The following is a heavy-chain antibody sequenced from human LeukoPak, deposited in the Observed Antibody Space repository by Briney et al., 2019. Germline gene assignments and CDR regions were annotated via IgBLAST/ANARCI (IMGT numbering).Heavy chain of an antibody. V-gene: IGHV4-59*08. CDR1: GGSISSYY. CDR3: ATRHSSGREDY. Sequence: SETLSLTCTVSGGSISSYYWNWIRQPPGEGLEWIGYFHYSGSTNYNPSLKSRVTISVDTSKNQFSLNLSSVTAADTAVYYCATRHSSGREDYWGQGTLVTVSS. CDR2: FHYSGST. D-gene: IGHD6-19*01. J-gene: IGHJ4*02.